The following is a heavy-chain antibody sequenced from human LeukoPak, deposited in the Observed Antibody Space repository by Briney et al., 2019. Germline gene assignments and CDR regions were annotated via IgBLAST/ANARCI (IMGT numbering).Heavy chain of an antibody. D-gene: IGHD1-26*01. J-gene: IGHJ4*02. Sequence: GGSLRLSCAASGFTLSTYWMHWVRQAPGKGLVWVSRINSDGSSTSYADSVKGRFTISRDNAKNTLYLQMNSLRAEDTAVYYCARVRSGSYLAYWGQGTLVTVSS. V-gene: IGHV3-74*01. CDR2: INSDGSST. CDR3: ARVRSGSYLAY. CDR1: GFTLSTYW.